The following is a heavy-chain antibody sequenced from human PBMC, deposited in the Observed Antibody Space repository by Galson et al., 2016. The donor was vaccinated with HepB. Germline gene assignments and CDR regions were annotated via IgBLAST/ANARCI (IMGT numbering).Heavy chain of an antibody. V-gene: IGHV3-33*03. J-gene: IGHJ5*02. Sequence: SLRLSCAASGFPFSNYGMHWVRQTPDKGLEWVAIVWYDGETKYYGDSVKGRFTISRDNSNNTLYLHMNNLSAEDTAVYYCAKDWRSTTVAVVVENWFDPWGQGTLVTVSS. CDR2: VWYDGETK. CDR1: GFPFSNYG. CDR3: AKDWRSTTVAVVVENWFDP. D-gene: IGHD2/OR15-2a*01.